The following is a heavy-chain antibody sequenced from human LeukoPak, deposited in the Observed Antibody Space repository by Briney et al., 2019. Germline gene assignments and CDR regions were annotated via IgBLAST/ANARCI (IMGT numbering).Heavy chain of an antibody. CDR1: AFTFSTYS. V-gene: IGHV3-21*01. D-gene: IGHD6-13*01. J-gene: IGHJ4*02. CDR2: ITSSSSYI. Sequence: GGSLRLSCTASAFTFSTYSMNWVRQAPGKGLEWVSSITSSSSYIYYADSVKGRFTISRDNAQNSLYLQMNSLRADDTAVYYCAKDSYSKGDFWGQGVLVTVSS. CDR3: AKDSYSKGDF.